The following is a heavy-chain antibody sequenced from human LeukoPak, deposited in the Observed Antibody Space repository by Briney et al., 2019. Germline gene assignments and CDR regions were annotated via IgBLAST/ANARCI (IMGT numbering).Heavy chain of an antibody. CDR3: ARGSGVPAARSDDAFDI. D-gene: IGHD2-2*01. CDR2: IIPIFGTA. CDR1: GGTFSSYA. J-gene: IGHJ3*02. Sequence: SVKVSCKASGGTFSSYAISWVRQAPGQGLEWMGGIIPIFGTANYAQKFQGRVTITADESTSTAYMELRSLRSDDTAVYYCARGSGVPAARSDDAFDIWGQGTMVTVSS. V-gene: IGHV1-69*13.